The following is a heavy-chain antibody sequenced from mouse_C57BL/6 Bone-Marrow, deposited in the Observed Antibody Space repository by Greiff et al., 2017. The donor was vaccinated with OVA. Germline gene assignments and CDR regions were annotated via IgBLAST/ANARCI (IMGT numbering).Heavy chain of an antibody. V-gene: IGHV2-5*01. D-gene: IGHD2-4*01. Sequence: VQLVESGPGLVQPSQRLSITCTVSGFSLTSYGVHWVRQSPGKGLEWLGVIWRGGSTDYNAAFMSRLSINKDNSKSQVFFKMYSLQADDTAIYYCAKPPYDYDVGAWFAYWGQGTLGTVSA. CDR3: AKPPYDYDVGAWFAY. CDR2: IWRGGST. J-gene: IGHJ3*01. CDR1: GFSLTSYG.